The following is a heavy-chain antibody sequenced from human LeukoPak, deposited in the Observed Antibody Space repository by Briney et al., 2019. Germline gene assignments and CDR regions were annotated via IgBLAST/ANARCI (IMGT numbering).Heavy chain of an antibody. CDR2: IYTSGST. CDR1: GGSISSGSYY. CDR3: ARDSARTVTTDY. Sequence: SETLSLTCTVSGGSISSGSYYWSWIRQPAGKGLEWIGRIYTSGSTNYNPSLKSRVTISVDTSKNQFSLKLSSVTAADTAVYYCARDSARTVTTDYWGQGTLVTVSS. D-gene: IGHD4-11*01. J-gene: IGHJ4*02. V-gene: IGHV4-61*02.